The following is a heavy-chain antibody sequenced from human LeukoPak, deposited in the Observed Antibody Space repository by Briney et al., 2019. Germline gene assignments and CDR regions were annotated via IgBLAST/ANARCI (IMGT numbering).Heavy chain of an antibody. D-gene: IGHD2-15*01. CDR1: GGTFSSYA. V-gene: IGHV1-69*13. Sequence: ASVNVSCKASGGTFSSYAISWVRQAPGQGLEWMGGIIPIFGTANYAQKFQGRVTITADESTSTAYMELSSLRSEDTAVYYCARSRGSCYSCGDYWGQGTLVTVSS. CDR3: ARSRGSCYSCGDY. CDR2: IIPIFGTA. J-gene: IGHJ4*02.